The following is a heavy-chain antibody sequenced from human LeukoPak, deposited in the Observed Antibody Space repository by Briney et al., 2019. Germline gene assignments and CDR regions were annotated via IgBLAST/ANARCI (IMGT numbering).Heavy chain of an antibody. D-gene: IGHD7-27*01. CDR2: ISASGRDT. V-gene: IGHV3-23*01. Sequence: GGSLRLSCVASGFTFKTYAMSWVRQAPGKGLEWAAGISASGRDTYYGDSAKGRFTISRDNSQNTLSLQLNSLRAEDTAMFYCAKLPTGDYYVDYWGQGTLVTVSS. CDR1: GFTFKTYA. CDR3: AKLPTGDYYVDY. J-gene: IGHJ4*02.